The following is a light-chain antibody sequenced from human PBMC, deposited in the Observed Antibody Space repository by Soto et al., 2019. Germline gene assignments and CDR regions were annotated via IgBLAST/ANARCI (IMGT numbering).Light chain of an antibody. CDR3: QESYSTS. J-gene: IGKJ1*01. Sequence: IQMTQSPVSLSASVGDRVSITCRASETISTFLNWYQQKPGKAPKVLIFAASSLQSGVPSRFSGSGSGTDFTLTISSLQPEDIATYYCQESYSTSFGQGTKVHIK. CDR1: ETISTF. CDR2: AAS. V-gene: IGKV1-39*01.